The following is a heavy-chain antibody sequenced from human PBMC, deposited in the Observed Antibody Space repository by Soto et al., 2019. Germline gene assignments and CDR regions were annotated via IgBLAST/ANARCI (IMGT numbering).Heavy chain of an antibody. Sequence: GGSLRLSCAASGFTFSTYAMNWVRRAPGKGLEYVSAISGTGGSTYYGDSVKGRFTISRDNSKNTLYLQMSSLRAEDTAVYYCVKDSDWAAATLDYWGQGTLVTVSS. V-gene: IGHV3-64D*06. CDR3: VKDSDWAAATLDY. J-gene: IGHJ4*02. D-gene: IGHD6-13*01. CDR2: ISGTGGST. CDR1: GFTFSTYA.